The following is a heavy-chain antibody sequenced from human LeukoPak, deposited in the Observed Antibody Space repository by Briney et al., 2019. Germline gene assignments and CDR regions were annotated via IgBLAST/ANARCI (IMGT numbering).Heavy chain of an antibody. CDR1: GFTFSSYG. J-gene: IGHJ4*02. CDR3: AKDKSGLWFGELGGSFDY. V-gene: IGHV3-30*18. Sequence: PGGPLRLSCAASGFTFSSYGMHWVRRAPGKGLEWVAVISYDGSNKYYADSVKGRFTISRDNSKNTLYLQMNSLRAEDTAVYYCAKDKSGLWFGELGGSFDYWGQGTLVTVSS. CDR2: ISYDGSNK. D-gene: IGHD3-10*01.